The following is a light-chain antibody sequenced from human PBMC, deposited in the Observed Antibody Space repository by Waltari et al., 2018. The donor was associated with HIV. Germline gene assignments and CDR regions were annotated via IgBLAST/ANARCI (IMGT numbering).Light chain of an antibody. Sequence: QSALTQPRSVSGSPGQSVTISCTGTSNDVGAYNYVSWHQHHPGKAPKLMIYEVSKRPSVVPDRFSGSKSGNTASLTISGLQPEDEADYYCCSYAGSYTLVFGGGTQLTVL. V-gene: IGLV2-11*01. CDR3: CSYAGSYTLV. CDR1: SNDVGAYNY. CDR2: EVS. J-gene: IGLJ2*01.